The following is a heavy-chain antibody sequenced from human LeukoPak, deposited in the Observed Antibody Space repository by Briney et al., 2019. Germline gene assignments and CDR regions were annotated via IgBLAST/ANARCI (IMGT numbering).Heavy chain of an antibody. CDR2: INDGGST. CDR1: GESFSGFY. D-gene: IGHD2-8*01. Sequence: SETLSLTCAVYGESFSGFYWSWIRQSPEKGLEWIGEINDGGSTNYNPPLKSRVAISVDTSKKQFSLKVESVTAADTAVYYCARGRDDRMVSAFDIWGQGTMVTVSS. J-gene: IGHJ3*02. V-gene: IGHV4-34*01. CDR3: ARGRDDRMVSAFDI.